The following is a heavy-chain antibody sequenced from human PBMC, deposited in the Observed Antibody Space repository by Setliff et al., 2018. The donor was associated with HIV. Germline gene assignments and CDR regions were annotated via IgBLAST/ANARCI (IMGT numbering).Heavy chain of an antibody. CDR2: ISSSSSYI. D-gene: IGHD5-12*01. V-gene: IGHV3-21*01. Sequence: GGSLRLSCAASGFTFSSYSMNWVRQAPGKGLEWVSSISSSSSYIYYADSVKGRFTISRDNAKNALYLQMNSLRAEDTAVYYCARGRWLQQHYYFDYWGQGTLVTVSS. CDR3: ARGRWLQQHYYFDY. CDR1: GFTFSSYS. J-gene: IGHJ4*02.